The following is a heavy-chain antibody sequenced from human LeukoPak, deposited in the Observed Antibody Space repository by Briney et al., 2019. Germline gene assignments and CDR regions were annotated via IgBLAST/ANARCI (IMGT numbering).Heavy chain of an antibody. CDR1: GFTFDDYA. V-gene: IGHV3-9*01. Sequence: GGSLRLSCAASGFTFDDYAMYWVRQAPGKGLEWVSGISWNSGSIGYADSVKGRFTISRDNAKKPLYLQMNSLRAEDTALYYCAKAIRGYFYYHGMDVWGQGTTVTVSS. D-gene: IGHD3-3*01. CDR2: ISWNSGSI. J-gene: IGHJ6*02. CDR3: AKAIRGYFYYHGMDV.